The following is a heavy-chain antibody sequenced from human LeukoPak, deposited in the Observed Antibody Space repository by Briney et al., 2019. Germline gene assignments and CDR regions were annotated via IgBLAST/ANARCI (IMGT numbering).Heavy chain of an antibody. CDR2: IKGDGSVQ. Sequence: GGSLRLSCVASGFTFSTSWMNWVRQAPGKGLEWVANIKGDGSVQSYVDSVKGRFTISRDSAKNSLFLQMNSLRAEDTAVYSCAREDKSSGYYFDYWGQGTLVTVSS. CDR3: AREDKSSGYYFDY. D-gene: IGHD3-22*01. V-gene: IGHV3-7*01. CDR1: GFTFSTSW. J-gene: IGHJ4*02.